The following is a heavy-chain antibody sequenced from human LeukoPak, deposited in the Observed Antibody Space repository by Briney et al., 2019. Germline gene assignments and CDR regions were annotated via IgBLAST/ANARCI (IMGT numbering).Heavy chain of an antibody. Sequence: GGSLRLSCAASGFTFDDYAMHWVRQAPGKGLEWVSGISWNSGSIGYADSVKGRFTISRDNAKNSLYLQMNSLRAEDTALYYCAKGYGPLYSGSYFDYWGQGTLVTVSS. D-gene: IGHD1-26*01. V-gene: IGHV3-9*01. CDR1: GFTFDDYA. J-gene: IGHJ4*02. CDR2: ISWNSGSI. CDR3: AKGYGPLYSGSYFDY.